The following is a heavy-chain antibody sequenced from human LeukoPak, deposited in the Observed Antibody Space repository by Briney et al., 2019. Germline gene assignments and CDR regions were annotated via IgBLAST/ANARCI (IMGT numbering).Heavy chain of an antibody. D-gene: IGHD3-3*01. CDR2: IIPILGIA. V-gene: IGHV1-69*04. CDR1: GGTFSSYA. Sequence: ASVKVSCKASGGTFSSYAISWVRQAPGQGLEWMGRIIPILGIANYAQKFQGRATMTRDTSISTAYMELRSVRSDDTAVYYCARDHGDDAFDIWGPGTMVTVSS. J-gene: IGHJ3*02. CDR3: ARDHGDDAFDI.